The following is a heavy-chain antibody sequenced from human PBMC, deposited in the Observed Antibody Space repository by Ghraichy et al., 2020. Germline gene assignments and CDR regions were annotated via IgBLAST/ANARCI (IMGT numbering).Heavy chain of an antibody. J-gene: IGHJ5*02. D-gene: IGHD6-13*01. CDR1: GYTFTSYG. CDR2: ISAYNGNT. V-gene: IGHV1-18*01. CDR3: ARVFKVGIAAAGTGSWFDP. Sequence: ASVKVSCKASGYTFTSYGISWVRQAPGQGLEWMGWISAYNGNTNYAQKLQGRVTMTTDTSTSTAYMELRSLRSDDTAVYYCARVFKVGIAAAGTGSWFDPWGRGTLVTVSS.